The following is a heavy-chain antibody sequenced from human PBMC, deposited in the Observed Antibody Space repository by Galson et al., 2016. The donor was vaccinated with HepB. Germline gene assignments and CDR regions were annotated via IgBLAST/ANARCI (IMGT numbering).Heavy chain of an antibody. Sequence: QSGAEVKKPGESLRISCKASGYSFSDHWIIWVRQMPGKGLEYLGRIDPSDSYTSYSPPFQGHVSISAATSIRTAYLQWSSLEASDTAMYYCATYTSTLGAPGPSSPVYYYFGLDVWGQGTTVTVSS. CDR1: GYSFSDHW. CDR3: ATYTSTLGAPGPSSPVYYYFGLDV. D-gene: IGHD2-2*01. V-gene: IGHV5-10-1*01. J-gene: IGHJ6*02. CDR2: IDPSDSYT.